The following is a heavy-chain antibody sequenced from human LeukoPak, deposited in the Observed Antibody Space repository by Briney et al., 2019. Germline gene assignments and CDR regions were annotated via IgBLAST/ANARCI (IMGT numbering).Heavy chain of an antibody. CDR1: GFTVSSNY. V-gene: IGHV3-66*01. D-gene: IGHD1-1*01. CDR2: IYSGGSA. CDR3: ARDDVGMRPFDY. Sequence: GGSLRLSCAASGFTVSSNYMSWVRQAPGKGLEWVSVIYSGGSAYYADSVKGRFTISRDNSKNTLYLQMNSLRAEDTAVYYCARDDVGMRPFDYWGQETLVTVSS. J-gene: IGHJ4*02.